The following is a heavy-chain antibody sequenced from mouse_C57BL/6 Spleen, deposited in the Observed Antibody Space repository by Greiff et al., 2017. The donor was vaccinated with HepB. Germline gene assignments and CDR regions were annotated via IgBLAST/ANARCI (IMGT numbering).Heavy chain of an antibody. D-gene: IGHD3-2*02. CDR1: GYSFTGYY. V-gene: IGHV1-42*01. J-gene: IGHJ3*01. Sequence: EVKLMESGPELVKPGASVKISCKASGYSFTGYYMNWVKQSPEKSLEWIGEINPSTGGTTYNQKFKAKATLTVDKSSSTAYMQLKSLTSEDSAVYYCARRETAQATAWFAYWGQGTLVTVSA. CDR3: ARRETAQATAWFAY. CDR2: INPSTGGT.